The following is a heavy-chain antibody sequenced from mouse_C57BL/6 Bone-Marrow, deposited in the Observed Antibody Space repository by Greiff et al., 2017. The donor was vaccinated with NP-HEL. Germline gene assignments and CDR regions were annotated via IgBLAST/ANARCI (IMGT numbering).Heavy chain of an antibody. V-gene: IGHV1-82*01. Sequence: VQLQQSGPELVKPGASVKISCKASGYAFSSSWMNWVKQRPGKGLEWIGRIYPGDGDTKYNGKFKGKATLTADKSSSTAYMQLSSLTSEDSAVYFCARGIWGPVAYWGQGTLVTVSA. D-gene: IGHD1-1*02. CDR3: ARGIWGPVAY. CDR1: GYAFSSSW. J-gene: IGHJ3*01. CDR2: IYPGDGDT.